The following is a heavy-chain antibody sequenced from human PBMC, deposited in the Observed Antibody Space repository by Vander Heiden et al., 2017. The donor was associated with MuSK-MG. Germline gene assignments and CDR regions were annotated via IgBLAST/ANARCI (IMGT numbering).Heavy chain of an antibody. J-gene: IGHJ2*01. CDR3: ARIQGHCTGGCYSRWFFDL. D-gene: IGHD2-8*02. V-gene: IGHV3-23*01. CDR2: VGGRGRDI. Sequence: EVQLLESGGDLAQPGGSLRLTCAASGFDFYNYAMLWVRPAPGKGLEWVSAVGGRGRDIVYVDSVKGRFTISRDNSKNTLFLHTNNLRVEDTAIYYCARIQGHCTGGCYSRWFFDLWGRGTLLIVSS. CDR1: GFDFYNYA.